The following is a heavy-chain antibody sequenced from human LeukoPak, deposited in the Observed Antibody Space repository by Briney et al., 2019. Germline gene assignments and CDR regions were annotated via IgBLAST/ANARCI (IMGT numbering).Heavy chain of an antibody. CDR2: ISGSGGTT. CDR1: GFTFGDYA. V-gene: IGHV3-23*01. CDR3: AKNIAAPTTPFDY. J-gene: IGHJ4*02. Sequence: GGSLRLSCTASGFTFGDYAMNWVRQAPGKGLEWVSGISGSGGTTYYADSVKGRFTISRDNSKNTLYLQMNYLRAEDTALYYCAKNIAAPTTPFDYWGQGTLVTVSS. D-gene: IGHD6-13*01.